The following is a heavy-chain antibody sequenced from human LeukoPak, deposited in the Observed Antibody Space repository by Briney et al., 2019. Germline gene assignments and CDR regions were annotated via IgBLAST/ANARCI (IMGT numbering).Heavy chain of an antibody. J-gene: IGHJ6*02. Sequence: GGSLRLSCAVSGFTVSVYYMSWVRQAPGKGLEWVSAISGSGGSTYYADSVKGRFTISRDNSKNTLYLQMNSLRAEDTAVYYCAKYSSSSPSEYYYYGMDVWGQGTTVTVSS. V-gene: IGHV3-23*01. CDR2: ISGSGGST. CDR1: GFTVSVYY. CDR3: AKYSSSSPSEYYYYGMDV. D-gene: IGHD6-6*01.